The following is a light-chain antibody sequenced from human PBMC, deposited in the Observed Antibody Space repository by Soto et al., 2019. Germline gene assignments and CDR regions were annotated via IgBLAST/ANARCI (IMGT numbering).Light chain of an antibody. V-gene: IGKV3-15*01. Sequence: EIVMTQSPSTLSVSPGERATLSCRASQSVSSNLAWYQQKPGQAPRLLIFGVSNRAAGIPARFSGSGSGTEFTLTISSLQPEDFAVYYCQQYGDWPLTFGGGTKVDI. J-gene: IGKJ4*01. CDR2: GVS. CDR1: QSVSSN. CDR3: QQYGDWPLT.